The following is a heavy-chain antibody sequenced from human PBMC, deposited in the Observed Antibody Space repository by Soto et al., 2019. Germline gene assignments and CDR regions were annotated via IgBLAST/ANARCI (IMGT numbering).Heavy chain of an antibody. Sequence: GGSLRLSCAASGFTFSSYSMNWVRQAPGKGLEWVSSISSSSSYIYYADSVKGRFTISRDNAKNSLYLQMNSLRAEDTAVYYCAPLIRYFDFPSDAFDIWGQGTMVTVSS. CDR2: ISSSSSYI. V-gene: IGHV3-21*01. J-gene: IGHJ3*02. CDR1: GFTFSSYS. D-gene: IGHD3-9*01. CDR3: APLIRYFDFPSDAFDI.